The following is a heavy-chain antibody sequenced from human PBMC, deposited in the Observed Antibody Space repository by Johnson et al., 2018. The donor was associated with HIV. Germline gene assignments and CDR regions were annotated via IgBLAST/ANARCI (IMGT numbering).Heavy chain of an antibody. J-gene: IGHJ3*02. D-gene: IGHD3-22*01. CDR1: GFTFSSYG. CDR3: AKSGSYYDSSAYHDAFDI. Sequence: QVQLVESGGGVVQPGGSLRLSCAASGFTFSSYGMHWVRQAPGKGLEWVAFIRYDGSNKYYADSVKGRFTISRENSKNTLYLHMNSLRPEDTAVYYCAKSGSYYDSSAYHDAFDIWGQGTMVTVSS. V-gene: IGHV3-30*02. CDR2: IRYDGSNK.